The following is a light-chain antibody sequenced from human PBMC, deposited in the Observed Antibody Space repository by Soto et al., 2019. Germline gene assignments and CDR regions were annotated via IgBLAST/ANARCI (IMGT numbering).Light chain of an antibody. Sequence: QSVLTQPPSVSGAPGQRVTISCTGSSSNIGAGYDVHWYQQLPGTAPKLLIYGNSNRTSGVPDRFSGSKSGTSASLAITGLQAEHEADYYCQSYDSSVSKVVFGGGTKVTVL. CDR1: SSNIGAGYD. J-gene: IGLJ2*01. V-gene: IGLV1-40*01. CDR2: GNS. CDR3: QSYDSSVSKVV.